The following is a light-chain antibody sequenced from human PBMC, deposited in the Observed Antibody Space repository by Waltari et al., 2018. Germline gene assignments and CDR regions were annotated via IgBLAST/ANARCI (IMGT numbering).Light chain of an antibody. V-gene: IGKV1-27*01. J-gene: IGKJ1*01. CDR3: QKYNSAPWT. Sequence: DIQMTQSPYSLSASVGDRVTITCRASQGISNYLAWYQQKPGKVPKLLFYAASTLQEGVPSRCSGSGSGTDFTLTISSLQPEDVATYYCQKYNSAPWTFGQGTKVEIK. CDR1: QGISNY. CDR2: AAS.